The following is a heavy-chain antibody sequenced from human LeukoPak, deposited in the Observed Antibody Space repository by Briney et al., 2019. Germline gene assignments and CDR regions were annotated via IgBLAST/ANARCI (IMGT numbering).Heavy chain of an antibody. CDR1: GYSFTSKY. Sequence: ASVKVSCKASGYSFTSKYMHWVRQAPGQGLEWMGIINPSGGSTTYSQKFQGRVTMTRDTSTSTVYMELRNLRSEDTAVYYCARRDGYWGQGTPVTVSS. CDR2: INPSGGST. V-gene: IGHV1-46*01. J-gene: IGHJ4*02. CDR3: ARRDGY.